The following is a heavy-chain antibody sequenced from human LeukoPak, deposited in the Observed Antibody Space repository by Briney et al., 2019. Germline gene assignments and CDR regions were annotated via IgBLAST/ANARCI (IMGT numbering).Heavy chain of an antibody. D-gene: IGHD1-26*01. CDR3: AKLRGSYLGDDAFDI. V-gene: IGHV3-23*01. J-gene: IGHJ3*02. CDR1: GFTFSSYA. Sequence: GGSLRLSCAASGFTFSSYAMSWVRQAPGKGLEWVSAISGSGGSTYYADPVKGRFTISRDNSKNTLYLQLNSLRAEDTAVYYCAKLRGSYLGDDAFDIWGQGTMVTVSS. CDR2: ISGSGGST.